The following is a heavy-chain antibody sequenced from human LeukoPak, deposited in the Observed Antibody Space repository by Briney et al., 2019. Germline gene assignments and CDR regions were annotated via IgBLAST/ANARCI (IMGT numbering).Heavy chain of an antibody. CDR2: IMPILGIA. CDR1: GGTFSSYA. J-gene: IGHJ4*02. CDR3: ARVMGPLRYFDWLPPDY. D-gene: IGHD3-9*01. Sequence: ASVKVSCKASGGTFSSYAISWVRQAPGQGLEWMGRIMPILGIANSEQKCQGRVTITADKSTSTAYMELSSLRSEDTAVYYCARVMGPLRYFDWLPPDYWGQGTLVTVSS. V-gene: IGHV1-69*04.